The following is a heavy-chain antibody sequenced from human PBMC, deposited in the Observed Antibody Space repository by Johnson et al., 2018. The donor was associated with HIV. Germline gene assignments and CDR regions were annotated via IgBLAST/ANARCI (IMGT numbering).Heavy chain of an antibody. V-gene: IGHV3-30-3*01. CDR2: ISYDGSNK. Sequence: VQLVESGGGVVQPGRSLRLSCAASGFTFSSYAMHWVRQAPGKGLEWVAVISYDGSNKYYADSVKGRFTISRDNSKNTLYLQMHSLSAEDTAVYYCARDPKAKGTGAFDIWGQGTMVTVSS. J-gene: IGHJ3*02. CDR1: GFTFSSYA. CDR3: ARDPKAKGTGAFDI. D-gene: IGHD3/OR15-3a*01.